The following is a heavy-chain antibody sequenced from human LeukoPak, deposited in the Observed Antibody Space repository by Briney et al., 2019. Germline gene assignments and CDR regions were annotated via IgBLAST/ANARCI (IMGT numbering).Heavy chain of an antibody. CDR2: INHSGST. Sequence: SETLSLTCAVYGGSFSGYYWSWIRQPPGKGLEWIGEINHSGSTNYNPSLKSRVTISVDTSKNQFSLKLSSVTAADTAVYYCATQPHDSWLLLQDAFDIWGQGTMVTVSS. CDR1: GGSFSGYY. D-gene: IGHD3-22*01. CDR3: ATQPHDSWLLLQDAFDI. J-gene: IGHJ3*02. V-gene: IGHV4-34*01.